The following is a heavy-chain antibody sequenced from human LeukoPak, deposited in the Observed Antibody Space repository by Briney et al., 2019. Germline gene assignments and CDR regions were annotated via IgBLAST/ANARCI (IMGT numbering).Heavy chain of an antibody. J-gene: IGHJ4*02. D-gene: IGHD2/OR15-2a*01. CDR1: GYTFTDYY. Sequence: ASVKVSCKASGYTFTDYYIHRVRQAPGQGLEWMGWINPNSGGTNYAQKFQGRVSMTRDTSISTAYMELSRLRSDDTAVYYCARVLNLHSKNYFDYWGQGTLVTVSS. V-gene: IGHV1-2*02. CDR3: ARVLNLHSKNYFDY. CDR2: INPNSGGT.